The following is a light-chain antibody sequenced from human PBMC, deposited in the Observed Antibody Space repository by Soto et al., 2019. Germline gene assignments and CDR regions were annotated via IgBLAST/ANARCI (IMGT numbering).Light chain of an antibody. V-gene: IGKV1-9*01. Sequence: DIQMTQSPSSLSASVGDRVTITCRASQGINTFLAWYQQKPGKAPKXLIYAASTLESGVPSRFSGSGSGTEFTLTISSLQPDDFATYYCLQFNTFPWTFGQGTKVDIK. CDR2: AAS. J-gene: IGKJ1*01. CDR3: LQFNTFPWT. CDR1: QGINTF.